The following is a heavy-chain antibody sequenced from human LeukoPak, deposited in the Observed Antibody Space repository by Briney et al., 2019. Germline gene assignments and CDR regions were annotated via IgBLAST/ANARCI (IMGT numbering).Heavy chain of an antibody. CDR3: AKAYVVVIAFDAFDI. Sequence: GGSLRLSCAASGFTLTTYWMSWVRQAPGKGLEWVANIKQDGTEKNYVDSVKGRFTISRGNAKNSLYLQMNSLRAEDTAVYYCAKAYVVVIAFDAFDIWGQGTMVTVSS. CDR1: GFTLTTYW. V-gene: IGHV3-7*03. J-gene: IGHJ3*02. D-gene: IGHD2-21*01. CDR2: IKQDGTEK.